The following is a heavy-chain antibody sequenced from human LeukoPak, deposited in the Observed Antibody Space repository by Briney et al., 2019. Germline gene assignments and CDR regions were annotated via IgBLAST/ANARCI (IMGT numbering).Heavy chain of an antibody. CDR1: GNSFSSNSAA. J-gene: IGHJ5*02. CDR3: ARDGSKGRSSTWYEGFDP. V-gene: IGHV6-1*01. CDR2: TYYRSKWYY. D-gene: IGHD6-13*01. Sequence: SQTLSLTCAISGNSFSSNSAAWNWIRQSPSRGLEWLVRTYYRSKWYYDYAISLKSRITINPDTSKNQFSLQLNSMTPEDTALYYCARDGSKGRSSTWYEGFDPWGQGTLVTVSS.